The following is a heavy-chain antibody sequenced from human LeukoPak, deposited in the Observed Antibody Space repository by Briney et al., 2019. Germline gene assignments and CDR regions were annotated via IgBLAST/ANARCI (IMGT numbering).Heavy chain of an antibody. V-gene: IGHV1-2*02. Sequence: ASVKVSCKASGGTFSSYAISRVRQAPGQGLEWMAWIDPYTGNTHYAQKLQGRITVTRDTSISTTYMELSWLTSDDTALYYCAREYSASEHWGQGTLVTVSS. CDR2: IDPYTGNT. CDR3: AREYSASEH. D-gene: IGHD4-11*01. CDR1: GGTFSSYA. J-gene: IGHJ1*01.